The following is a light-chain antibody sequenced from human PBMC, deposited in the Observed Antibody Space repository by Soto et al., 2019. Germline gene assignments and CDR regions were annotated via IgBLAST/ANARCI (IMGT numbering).Light chain of an antibody. CDR1: QDVSSY. CDR2: AAS. J-gene: IGKJ5*01. Sequence: DIQLTQSPPFLSASVGDRVTITCRASQDVSSYLAWYQQQPGKAPKILIYAASTLQSGVPSRFSGSGSGTEFTLTISSLQPEDFATYYCQQLNSYPRTFGQGTRLEIK. CDR3: QQLNSYPRT. V-gene: IGKV1-9*01.